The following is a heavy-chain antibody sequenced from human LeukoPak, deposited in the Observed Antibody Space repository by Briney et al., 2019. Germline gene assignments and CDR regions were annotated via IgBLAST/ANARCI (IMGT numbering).Heavy chain of an antibody. D-gene: IGHD1-26*01. CDR1: GFTFSSYS. CDR2: ISSSSSYI. CDR3: ARTRSPDYFDY. J-gene: IGHJ4*02. V-gene: IGHV3-21*01. Sequence: GGSLRLSCAASGFTFSSYSMNWVRQAPGKGLEWVSSISSSSSYIYYADSVKGRFTISRDSAKNSLYLQMNSLRAEDTAVYYCARTRSPDYFDYWGQGTLVTVSS.